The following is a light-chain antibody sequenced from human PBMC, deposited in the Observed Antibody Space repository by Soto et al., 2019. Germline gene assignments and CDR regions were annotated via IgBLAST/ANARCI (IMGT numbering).Light chain of an antibody. CDR3: QQYDNLPPYT. V-gene: IGKV1-33*01. Sequence: DIQMTQSPSSLSASVGDRVTITCQASQDISNYLDWYQQKPGKAPKLLIYDASNLKTGVPSRFSGSGSGTDFTFTISSLQPEDIATYYCQQYDNLPPYTFCQGTKLEIK. J-gene: IGKJ2*01. CDR2: DAS. CDR1: QDISNY.